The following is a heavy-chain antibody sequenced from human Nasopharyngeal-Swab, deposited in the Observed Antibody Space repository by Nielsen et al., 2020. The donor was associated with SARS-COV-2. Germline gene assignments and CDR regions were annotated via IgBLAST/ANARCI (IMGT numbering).Heavy chain of an antibody. J-gene: IGHJ2*01. CDR2: ISYDGSNK. Sequence: GESLKISCAASGFTFSSYAMHWVRQAPGKGLEWVAVISYDGSNKYYADSVKGRFTISRDNSKNTLYLQMNSLRAEDTAVYYCAKDRGGSGGSCYVHWYFDLWGRGTLVTVSS. CDR1: GFTFSSYA. V-gene: IGHV3-30-3*01. CDR3: AKDRGGSGGSCYVHWYFDL. D-gene: IGHD2-15*01.